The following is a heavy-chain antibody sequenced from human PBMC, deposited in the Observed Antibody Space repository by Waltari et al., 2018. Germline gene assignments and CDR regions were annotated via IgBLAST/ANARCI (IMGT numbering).Heavy chain of an antibody. CDR2: INPNSGGT. V-gene: IGHV1-2*02. Sequence: QVQLVQSGAEVKKPGASVKVSCKASGYTFTGYYMHWVRQAPGQGLEWMGWINPNSGGTNYAPKFQGRVTMTRDTSISTAYMELSRLRSDDTAVYYCARAGYTAMDPIDYWGQGTLVTVSS. CDR3: ARAGYTAMDPIDY. J-gene: IGHJ4*02. CDR1: GYTFTGYY. D-gene: IGHD5-18*01.